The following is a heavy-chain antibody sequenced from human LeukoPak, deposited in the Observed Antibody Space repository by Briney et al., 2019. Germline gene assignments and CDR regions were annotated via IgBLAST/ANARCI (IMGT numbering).Heavy chain of an antibody. V-gene: IGHV3-74*01. D-gene: IGHD3-22*01. Sequence: PGGSLRLSCAASGFTFSSYWMHWVRQAPGKGLVWVSRINSDGSTTTYADSVKGRFTISRDNSKNTLYLQMSGLRAEDTAVYYCAPSADYYDSSGYVWGRGTLVTVS. J-gene: IGHJ2*01. CDR1: GFTFSSYW. CDR2: INSDGSTT. CDR3: APSADYYDSSGYV.